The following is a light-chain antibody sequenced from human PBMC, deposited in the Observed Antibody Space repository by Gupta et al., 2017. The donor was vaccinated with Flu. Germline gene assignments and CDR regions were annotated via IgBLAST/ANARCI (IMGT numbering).Light chain of an antibody. CDR3: VLYMGSGTWV. CDR1: SGSVSSSYH. J-gene: IGLJ3*02. Sequence: TVTLTGALSSGSVSSSYHPSWYQQTPGQAPRTVIYSTNTRSSGVPDRFSGSTLGNNAALTITGAQADDESDYYCVLYMGSGTWVFGGGTKLTVL. V-gene: IGLV8-61*01. CDR2: STN.